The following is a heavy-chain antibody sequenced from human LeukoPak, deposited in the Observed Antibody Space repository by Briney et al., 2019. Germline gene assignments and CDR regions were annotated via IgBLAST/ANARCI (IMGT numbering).Heavy chain of an antibody. D-gene: IGHD6-19*01. J-gene: IGHJ6*02. Sequence: GGSLRLSCAASGFTFSSYSMNWVRQAPGKGLEWVSSISSSSSYIYYADSVKGRFTISRDNAKNSLYLQMNSLRDEDTAVYYCARDGSSGWYRGYYYGMDVWGQGTTVTVSS. CDR3: ARDGSSGWYRGYYYGMDV. CDR1: GFTFSSYS. CDR2: ISSSSSYI. V-gene: IGHV3-21*01.